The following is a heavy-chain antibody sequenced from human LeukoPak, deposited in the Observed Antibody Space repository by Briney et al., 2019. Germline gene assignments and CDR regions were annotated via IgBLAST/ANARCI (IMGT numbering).Heavy chain of an antibody. CDR2: ISSSSSYI. D-gene: IGHD5-18*01. V-gene: IGHV3-21*01. Sequence: GGSLRLSCAASGFTFSSYSMNWVRRAPGKGLEWVSSISSSSSYIYYADSVKGRFTISRDNAKNSLYLQMNSLRAEDTAVYYCARASVDVDTALWGIFDYWGQGTLVTVSS. J-gene: IGHJ4*02. CDR3: ARASVDVDTALWGIFDY. CDR1: GFTFSSYS.